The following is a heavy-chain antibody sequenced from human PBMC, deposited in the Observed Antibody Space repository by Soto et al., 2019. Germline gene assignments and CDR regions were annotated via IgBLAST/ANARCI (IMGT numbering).Heavy chain of an antibody. CDR2: IIPVVGTT. CDR3: ASGLLCVTTYIDY. Sequence: QVQLVQSGAEVKKPGSSVKVSCKASGDTFTTNSLNWVRQAPGQGLEWMGGIIPVVGTTKYAQKNQYRVTLTGYKSTNTAYMELSSLRSDDTGVYYCASGLLCVTTYIDYWGPGTPVTVAS. CDR1: GDTFTTNS. J-gene: IGHJ4*02. D-gene: IGHD2-2*01. V-gene: IGHV1-69*06.